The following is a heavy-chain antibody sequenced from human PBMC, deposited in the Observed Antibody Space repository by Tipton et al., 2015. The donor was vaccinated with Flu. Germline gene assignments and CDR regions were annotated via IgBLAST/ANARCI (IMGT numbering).Heavy chain of an antibody. CDR2: INQNGRVT. CDR1: GLTFNNHW. J-gene: IGHJ2*01. V-gene: IGHV3-7*03. Sequence: SLRLSCAASGLTFNNHWMTWVRQAPGKGLEWVANINQNGRVTYYADSVRGRFTISRDNAKKSLFLQMNGLTEDDAAVYYCARTGDYWYFDLWGRGTLVTVAS. D-gene: IGHD7-27*01. CDR3: ARTGDYWYFDL.